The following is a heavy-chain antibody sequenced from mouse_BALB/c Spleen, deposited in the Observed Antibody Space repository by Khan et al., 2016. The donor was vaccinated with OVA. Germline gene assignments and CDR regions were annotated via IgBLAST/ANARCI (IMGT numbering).Heavy chain of an antibody. J-gene: IGHJ3*01. CDR3: AIIYYVYYWFTY. Sequence: QVQLKESGPGLVAPSKSLYITCTVSGLSLSNYGVSWVRQPPGKGLEWMGVIWGDGNTNYHSVLKTRLSISKDNSKSQVFLKLNSQQTDYTSTYCCAIIYYVYYWFTYWGQGTLLTVSA. CDR2: IWGDGNT. D-gene: IGHD2-2*01. CDR1: GLSLSNYG. V-gene: IGHV2-3*01.